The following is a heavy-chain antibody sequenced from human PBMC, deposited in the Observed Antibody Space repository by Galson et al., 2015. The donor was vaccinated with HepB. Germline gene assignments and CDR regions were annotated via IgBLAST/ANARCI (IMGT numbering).Heavy chain of an antibody. CDR2: ISGSGRDT. CDR3: AKALSCSGATCYYLLAP. Sequence: SLRLSCAASGFTFNNYAVSWVRQAPGKGLEWVSTISGSGRDTFYADSLKGRFTISRDNSKNTLYLQMNSLRAEDTAVFYCAKALSCSGATCYYLLAPSGHATLVTVSS. J-gene: IGHJ5*02. D-gene: IGHD2-15*01. CDR1: GFTFNNYA. V-gene: IGHV3-23*01.